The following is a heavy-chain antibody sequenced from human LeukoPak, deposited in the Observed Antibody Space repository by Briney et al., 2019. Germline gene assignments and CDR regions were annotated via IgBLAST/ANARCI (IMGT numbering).Heavy chain of an antibody. Sequence: SETLSLTCAVYGGSFSGYCWSWIRQPPGKGLEWIGEINHSGSTNYNPSLKSRVTISVDTSKNQFSLKLSSVTAADTAVYYCAIPRGLQRTLTNWGQGTLVTVSS. D-gene: IGHD3-9*01. CDR3: AIPRGLQRTLTN. J-gene: IGHJ4*02. CDR2: INHSGST. CDR1: GGSFSGYC. V-gene: IGHV4-34*01.